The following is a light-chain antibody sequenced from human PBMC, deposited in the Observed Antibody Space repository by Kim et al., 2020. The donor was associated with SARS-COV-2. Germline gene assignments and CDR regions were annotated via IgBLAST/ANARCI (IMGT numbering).Light chain of an antibody. CDR2: DVS. Sequence: GQSLPISCTGTSSDVASYNYVSWYQQHPGKAPKLMIYDVSNRPSGVSNRFSGSKSGKTASLTISGLQPEDEADYYCSSYTTSTTLIFGGGTQLTVL. J-gene: IGLJ2*01. V-gene: IGLV2-14*03. CDR3: SSYTTSTTLI. CDR1: SSDVASYNY.